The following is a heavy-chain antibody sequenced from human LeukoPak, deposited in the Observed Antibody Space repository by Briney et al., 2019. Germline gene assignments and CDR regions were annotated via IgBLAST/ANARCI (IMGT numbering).Heavy chain of an antibody. CDR3: ARDGRYSGYDWLGY. CDR2: IYYSGST. J-gene: IGHJ4*02. CDR1: GGSISSYY. Sequence: SETLSLTCTVSGGSISSYYWSWIRQPPGKGLEWIGYIYYSGSTNYNPSLKSRVTISVDTSKNQFSLKLSSVTAADTAVYYCARDGRYSGYDWLGYWGQGTLVTVSS. D-gene: IGHD5-12*01. V-gene: IGHV4-59*01.